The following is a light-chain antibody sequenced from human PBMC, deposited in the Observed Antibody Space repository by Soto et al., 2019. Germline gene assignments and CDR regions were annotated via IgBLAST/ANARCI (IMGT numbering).Light chain of an antibody. CDR1: NSDVGGDNH. J-gene: IGLJ2*01. CDR3: SSYTSSTAL. CDR2: DVS. Sequence: QSALTQPASVSGSLGQSITISCTGTNSDVGGDNHVSWYQQHPDKAPKLIIYDVSNRPSGVSNRFSGSKSGNTASLTISGLQTEDEAHYYCSSYTSSTALFGGGTKLTVL. V-gene: IGLV2-14*03.